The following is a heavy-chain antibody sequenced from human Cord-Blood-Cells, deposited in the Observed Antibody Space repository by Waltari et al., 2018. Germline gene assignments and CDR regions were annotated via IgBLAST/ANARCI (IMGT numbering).Heavy chain of an antibody. CDR3: ARADWPGIAAADTDY. J-gene: IGHJ4*02. D-gene: IGHD6-13*01. Sequence: EVQLVQSGAEVKKPGESLKISCKGSGYSFTSYWIGWVRQMPGKGLEVMWIIYPCDSDTRYSPSFQGQVTISADKSISTAYLQWSSLKASDTAMYYCARADWPGIAAADTDYWGQGTLVTVSS. V-gene: IGHV5-51*01. CDR1: GYSFTSYW. CDR2: IYPCDSDT.